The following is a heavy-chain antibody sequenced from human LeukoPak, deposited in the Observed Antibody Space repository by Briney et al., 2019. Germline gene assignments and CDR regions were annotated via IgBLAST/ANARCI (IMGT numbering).Heavy chain of an antibody. Sequence: SETLSLTCTVSGGSVSSGSFYWSWIRQPPGKGLEWIGYLYYSGSTNYNPSLKSRVTISVDTSKNQFSLKLSSVTAADTAVYYCARGGYYDKEAFDIWGQGTMVTVSS. CDR2: LYYSGST. CDR3: ARGGYYDKEAFDI. D-gene: IGHD3-22*01. V-gene: IGHV4-61*01. J-gene: IGHJ3*02. CDR1: GGSVSSGSFY.